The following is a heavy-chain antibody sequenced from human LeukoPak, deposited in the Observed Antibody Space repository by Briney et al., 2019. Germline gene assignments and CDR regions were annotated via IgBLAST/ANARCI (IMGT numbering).Heavy chain of an antibody. CDR2: IRTKALGGTT. J-gene: IGHJ6*02. CDR3: TRNSGIYRGYGMDV. Sequence: GGSLRLSCTASGFIFRDRAMSWVRQAPGKGLEWVGFIRTKALGGTTEYAASVKDRFTISRDDSNSIAYLHMNSLKAEDTAVYYCTRNSGIYRGYGMDVWGRGTTVTVSS. D-gene: IGHD1-26*01. V-gene: IGHV3-49*04. CDR1: GFIFRDRA.